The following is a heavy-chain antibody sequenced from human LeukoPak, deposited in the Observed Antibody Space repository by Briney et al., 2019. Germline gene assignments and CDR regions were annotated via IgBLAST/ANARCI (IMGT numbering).Heavy chain of an antibody. CDR2: VSGSGDNT. CDR3: ARDLAYSRLDY. J-gene: IGHJ4*02. CDR1: GFTFNNYA. D-gene: IGHD5-18*01. V-gene: IGHV3-23*01. Sequence: GGSLRLSCAASGFTFNNYAMTWVRQAPGKGLEWVSVVSGSGDNTNYADSVKGRFTISRDNSKNTLFLQMNSLRTEDTAVYFCARDLAYSRLDYWGQGMLVTVSS.